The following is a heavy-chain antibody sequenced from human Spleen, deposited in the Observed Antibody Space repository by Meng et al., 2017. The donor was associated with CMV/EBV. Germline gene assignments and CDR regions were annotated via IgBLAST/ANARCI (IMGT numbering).Heavy chain of an antibody. CDR3: AKDGGNDYFDY. CDR2: ISGSGGST. D-gene: IGHD1-1*01. CDR1: GFTFSSYA. J-gene: IGHJ4*02. V-gene: IGHV3-23*01. Sequence: GESLKISCAASGFTFSSYAMSWVRQAPGKGLEWVSAISGSGGSTYYADSVKGRFTISRDNSKNTLYLQMNSLRAEDTAVYYCAKDGGNDYFDYWGQGTLVTVS.